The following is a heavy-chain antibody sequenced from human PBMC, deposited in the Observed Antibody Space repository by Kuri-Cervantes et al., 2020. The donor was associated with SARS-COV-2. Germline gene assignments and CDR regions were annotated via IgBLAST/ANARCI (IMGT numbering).Heavy chain of an antibody. Sequence: SETLSLTCAVYGGSFSGYYWSWIRQPPGKGLEWIGEINHSGSTNYNPSLKSRVTISVDTSKNQFSLKLSSVTAADTAVYYCARVKGWNDRHYYYYGMDVWGQGTTVTVSS. CDR3: ARVKGWNDRHYYYYGMDV. J-gene: IGHJ6*02. V-gene: IGHV4-34*01. D-gene: IGHD1-1*01. CDR2: INHSGST. CDR1: GGSFSGYY.